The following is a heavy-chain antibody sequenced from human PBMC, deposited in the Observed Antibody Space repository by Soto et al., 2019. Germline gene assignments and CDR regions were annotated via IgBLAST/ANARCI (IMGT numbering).Heavy chain of an antibody. CDR2: ISGYNGDA. CDR1: GYTFRSYA. V-gene: IGHV1-18*01. CDR3: ASGALASDYYHYYMDV. D-gene: IGHD3-3*02. Sequence: ASVKVSCKASGYTFRSYAISWVRQAPGQGLEWMGRISGYNGDANYAQKFQGRVTMTTDTSTNSAYMDLRSLRSEDTAVYYCASGALASDYYHYYMDVWGKGTTVTVSS. J-gene: IGHJ6*03.